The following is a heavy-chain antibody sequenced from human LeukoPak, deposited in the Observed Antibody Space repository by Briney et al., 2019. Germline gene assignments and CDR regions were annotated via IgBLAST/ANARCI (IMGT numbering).Heavy chain of an antibody. CDR3: VGGDYYDSSGYPYDY. CDR1: GGTFSSYA. CDR2: VIPIFGTA. D-gene: IGHD3-22*01. J-gene: IGHJ4*02. V-gene: IGHV1-69*05. Sequence: GASVKVSCKASGGTFSSYAISWVRQAPGQGLEWMGGVIPIFGTANYAQKFQGRVTITTDESTSTACMELSSLRSEDTAVYYCVGGDYYDSSGYPYDYWGQGTLVTVSS.